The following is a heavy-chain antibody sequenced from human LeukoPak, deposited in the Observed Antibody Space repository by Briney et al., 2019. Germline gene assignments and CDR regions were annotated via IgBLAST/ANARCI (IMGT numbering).Heavy chain of an antibody. J-gene: IGHJ5*02. CDR1: GFTVSSNY. D-gene: IGHD4-17*01. Sequence: GGSLRLSCAASGFTVSSNYMSWVRQAPGKGLEWVSVIYSGGSTYYADSVKGRFTISRDNSKNTLYLQMNSLRAEDTAVYYCARDKGDYGDYYWFDPWGQGTLVTVSS. V-gene: IGHV3-53*01. CDR2: IYSGGST. CDR3: ARDKGDYGDYYWFDP.